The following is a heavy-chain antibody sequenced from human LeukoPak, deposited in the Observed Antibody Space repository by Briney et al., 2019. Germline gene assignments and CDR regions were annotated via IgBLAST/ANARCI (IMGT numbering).Heavy chain of an antibody. V-gene: IGHV3-30*04. Sequence: GGSLRLSCAGSGFTFSTYAMHWVRQAPGKGLEWVAVISYDGTNKYYADSVKGRFTISRDNSKNSLYLQMNSLRPEDTAVYFCAGDPYYQLQRGYFDYWGQGTLVTVSS. J-gene: IGHJ4*02. CDR1: GFTFSTYA. CDR3: AGDPYYQLQRGYFDY. D-gene: IGHD3-22*01. CDR2: ISYDGTNK.